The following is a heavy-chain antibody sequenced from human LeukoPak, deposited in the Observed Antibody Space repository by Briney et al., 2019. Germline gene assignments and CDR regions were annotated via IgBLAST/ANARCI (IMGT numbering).Heavy chain of an antibody. J-gene: IGHJ4*02. CDR2: ISYDGRDQ. CDR1: GFTFRSYG. Sequence: PGGSLRLSCAASGFTFRSYGMHWVRQAPGKGLAWVAVISYDGRDQYFADSVKGRFTISRDNSKNTLYLQMSSLKPEDTAMYYCAKDDTGYAQRQFDYWGQGTLVTVSS. D-gene: IGHD5-12*01. V-gene: IGHV3-30*18. CDR3: AKDDTGYAQRQFDY.